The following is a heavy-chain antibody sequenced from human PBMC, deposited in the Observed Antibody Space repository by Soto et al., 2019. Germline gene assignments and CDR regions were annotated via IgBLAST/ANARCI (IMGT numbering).Heavy chain of an antibody. J-gene: IGHJ6*02. D-gene: IGHD4-17*01. V-gene: IGHV3-9*01. CDR3: AKDFNGGYYYGMDV. CDR2: ISWNSGSI. Sequence: EVQLVESGGGLVQPGRSLRLSCAASGFTFDDYAMHWVRQAPGKGLEWVSGISWNSGSIGYADSVKGRFTISRDNAKNSLYLQMNSLRAEDTALYYCAKDFNGGYYYGMDVWGQGTTVTVSS. CDR1: GFTFDDYA.